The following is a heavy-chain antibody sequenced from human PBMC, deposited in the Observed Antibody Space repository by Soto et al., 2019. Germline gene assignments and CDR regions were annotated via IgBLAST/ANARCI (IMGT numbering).Heavy chain of an antibody. CDR3: ARAGMTTVTSYYFDY. CDR1: GGTFSSYA. J-gene: IGHJ4*02. V-gene: IGHV1-69*13. D-gene: IGHD4-17*01. CDR2: IIPIFGTA. Sequence: EASVKVSCKASGGTFSSYAISWVRQAPGQGLEWMGGIIPIFGTANYAQKFQGRVTITADESTSTAYMELSSLRSEDTAVYYCARAGMTTVTSYYFDYWGQGTLVTVSS.